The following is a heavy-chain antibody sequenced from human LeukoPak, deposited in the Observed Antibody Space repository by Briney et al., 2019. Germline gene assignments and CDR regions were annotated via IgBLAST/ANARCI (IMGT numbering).Heavy chain of an antibody. J-gene: IGHJ3*02. Sequence: GGSLRLSCAASGFIFSSYWMHWVRQAPGKGLVWVSRIKSDGSSTSYADSVKGRFTISRDNAKNTLHLQMNSLRAEDTAVYYCARVGAVAGGFDIWGQATMVTVSS. D-gene: IGHD6-19*01. CDR1: GFIFSSYW. CDR2: IKSDGSST. V-gene: IGHV3-74*01. CDR3: ARVGAVAGGFDI.